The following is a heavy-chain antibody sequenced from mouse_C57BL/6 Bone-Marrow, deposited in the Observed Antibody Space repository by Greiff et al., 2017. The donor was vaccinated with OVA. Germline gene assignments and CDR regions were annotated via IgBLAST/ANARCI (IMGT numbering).Heavy chain of an antibody. J-gene: IGHJ2*01. CDR1: GYTFTSYT. V-gene: IGHV1-4*01. D-gene: IGHD1-1*01. Sequence: VKVVESGAELARPGASVKMSCKASGYTFTSYTMHWVKQRPGQGLEWIGYINPSSGYTKYNQKFKDKATLTADKSSSTAYMQLSSLTSEDSAVYYCARSITTVVATPFDYWGQGTTLTVSS. CDR2: INPSSGYT. CDR3: ARSITTVVATPFDY.